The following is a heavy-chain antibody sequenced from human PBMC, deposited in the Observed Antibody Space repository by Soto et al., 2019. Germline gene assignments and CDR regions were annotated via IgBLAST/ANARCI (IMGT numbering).Heavy chain of an antibody. J-gene: IGHJ5*01. CDR3: ARKRVVYSSSWFGGGFDS. CDR1: GLSGSSSY. D-gene: IGHD6-13*01. CDR2: IYSDAGT. Sequence: PGGSLRLSCTASGLSGSSSYISWVRQAPGKGLEWVSVIYSDAGTYYSDSVKGRFTISRDNSKNTIYLQMNSLRAEDTAVYYCARKRVVYSSSWFGGGFDSWGQGTLVTVSS. V-gene: IGHV3-53*01.